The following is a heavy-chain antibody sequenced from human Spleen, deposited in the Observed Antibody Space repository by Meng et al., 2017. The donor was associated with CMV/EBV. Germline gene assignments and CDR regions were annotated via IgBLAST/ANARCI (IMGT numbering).Heavy chain of an antibody. V-gene: IGHV3-20*04. D-gene: IGHD2-8*01. Sequence: GGSLRLSCAASGFTFDDYGMSWVRQAPGKGLEWVSGINWNGGSTGYADSVKGRFTISRDNAKNSLYLQMNSLRAEDTALYYCARAGYCTNGVCYTAWFDPWGQGTLVTVSS. J-gene: IGHJ5*02. CDR2: INWNGGST. CDR3: ARAGYCTNGVCYTAWFDP. CDR1: GFTFDDYG.